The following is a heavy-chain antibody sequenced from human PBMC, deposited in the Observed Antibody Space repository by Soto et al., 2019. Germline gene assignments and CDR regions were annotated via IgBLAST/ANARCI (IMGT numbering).Heavy chain of an antibody. V-gene: IGHV3-48*03. CDR1: GFTFSSYE. J-gene: IGHJ4*02. CDR2: ISSTSRHT. Sequence: PGGSLRLACAASGFTFSSYEMNWVRQAPGKGLEWVSYISSTSRHTDYADSVKGRFTISRDNANNSLYLQMNSLRVDDTAVYFCARAASAAGSRYFDYWGQGALVTVSS. D-gene: IGHD6-13*01. CDR3: ARAASAAGSRYFDY.